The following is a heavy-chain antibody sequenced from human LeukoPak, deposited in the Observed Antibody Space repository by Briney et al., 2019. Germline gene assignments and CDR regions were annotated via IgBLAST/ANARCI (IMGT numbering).Heavy chain of an antibody. CDR1: GYTFTDYY. Sequence: GASVKVSCKASGYTFTDYYMHWVRQAPGQGLEWMGWINPNSGGTNYAQKFQGRVTMTKNTSISTAYMELTRLRSDDTAVYYCARGYELELYDYWGQGTLVTVSS. CDR3: ARGYELELYDY. CDR2: INPNSGGT. J-gene: IGHJ4*02. V-gene: IGHV1-2*02. D-gene: IGHD1-7*01.